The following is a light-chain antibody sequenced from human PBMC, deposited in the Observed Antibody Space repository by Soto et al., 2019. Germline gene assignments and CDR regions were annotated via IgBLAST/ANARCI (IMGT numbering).Light chain of an antibody. CDR1: SSDVGGYNY. CDR2: EVS. Sequence: QSVLTQPPSASGSPGQSVTIYCTGTSSDVGGYNYVSWYQQHPGKAPKLMIYEVSKRPSGVPDRFSGSKSGNTASLTVSGLQYEDEADYYCSSYAGSNNVVFGGGTKLTVL. V-gene: IGLV2-8*01. J-gene: IGLJ2*01. CDR3: SSYAGSNNVV.